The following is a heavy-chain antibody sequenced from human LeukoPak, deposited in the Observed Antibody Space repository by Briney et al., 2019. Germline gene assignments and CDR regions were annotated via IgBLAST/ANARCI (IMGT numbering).Heavy chain of an antibody. D-gene: IGHD6-19*01. J-gene: IGHJ4*02. CDR1: GGSISSYY. Sequence: PSETLSLTCTVSGGSISSYYWSWIRQPPGKGLEWIGYIYYSGSTNYNPSLKSRVTISVDTSKNQFSLKLSSVTAADTAVYYCAREENSSGSFDYWGQGTLVTVSS. CDR3: AREENSSGSFDY. CDR2: IYYSGST. V-gene: IGHV4-59*01.